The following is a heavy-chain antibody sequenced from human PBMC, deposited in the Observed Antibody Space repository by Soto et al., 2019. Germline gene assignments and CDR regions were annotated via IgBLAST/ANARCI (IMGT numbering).Heavy chain of an antibody. D-gene: IGHD3-9*01. V-gene: IGHV3-23*01. J-gene: IGHJ4*02. Sequence: EVQLLESGGGLVQPGGSLRLSCAASGFTFSNYAMSWVRQAPGKGLEWVSGISGSGGNTYYADSVKGRFTTSRDNCTYALYLEMNSLRAEDTAVYYYAKELTGWDYWGQGTLVTVSS. CDR1: GFTFSNYA. CDR2: ISGSGGNT. CDR3: AKELTGWDY.